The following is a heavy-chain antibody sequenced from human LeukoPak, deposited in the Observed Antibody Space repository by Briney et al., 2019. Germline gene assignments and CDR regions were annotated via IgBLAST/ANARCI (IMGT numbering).Heavy chain of an antibody. V-gene: IGHV3-48*04. J-gene: IGHJ4*02. CDR2: ISSSGSTI. CDR3: ARGGWGWELLSPLEY. CDR1: GFTFSSYW. D-gene: IGHD1-26*01. Sequence: PGGSLRLSCAASGFTFSSYWMSWVRQAPGKGLEWVSYISSSGSTIYYADSVKGRFTISRDNAKNSLYLQMNSLRAEDTAVYYCARGGWGWELLSPLEYWGQGTLVTVSS.